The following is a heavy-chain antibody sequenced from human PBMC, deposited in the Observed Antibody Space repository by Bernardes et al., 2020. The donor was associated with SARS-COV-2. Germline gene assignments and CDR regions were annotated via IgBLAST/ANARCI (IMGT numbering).Heavy chain of an antibody. V-gene: IGHV3-74*01. CDR2: ITPDGSTT. CDR3: ARDLGYCTNGVCSP. CDR1: GFTFSSYW. J-gene: IGHJ5*02. D-gene: IGHD2-8*01. Sequence: GGSLRLSCAASGFTFSSYWIHWVRQVPGEGLVWVSRITPDGSTTNYADSVRGRFTISRDNAKNTLFRQMNGLRAADTALYYCARDLGYCTNGVCSPWGQGTLVTVTA.